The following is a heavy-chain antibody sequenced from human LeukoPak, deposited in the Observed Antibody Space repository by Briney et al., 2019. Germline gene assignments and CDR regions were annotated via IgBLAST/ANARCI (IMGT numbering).Heavy chain of an antibody. CDR3: TREGAYCGGDCYNDAFDI. Sequence: GGSLRLSCTASGFAFGDYAMSWVRQAPGKGLEWVGFIRSKAYGGTTEYAASVKGRFTISRDDPKSIAYLQMNSLKTEDTAVYYCTREGAYCGGDCYNDAFDIWGQGTTVTVSS. CDR2: IRSKAYGGTT. V-gene: IGHV3-49*04. D-gene: IGHD2-21*02. J-gene: IGHJ3*02. CDR1: GFAFGDYA.